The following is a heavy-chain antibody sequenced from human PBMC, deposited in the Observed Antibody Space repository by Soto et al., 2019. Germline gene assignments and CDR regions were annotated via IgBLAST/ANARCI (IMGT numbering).Heavy chain of an antibody. V-gene: IGHV3-30*18. J-gene: IGHJ4*02. Sequence: QVQLVESGGGVVQPGRSLRLSCAASGFTFCSYAMHWVRQAPGKGLEWVAVISYDGSNKYYADSVKGRFTISRDNSKNTLYLQMNSLRAEDTAVYYCAKDLPPGVSSSWSLYFDYWGQGTLVTVSS. CDR3: AKDLPPGVSSSWSLYFDY. D-gene: IGHD6-13*01. CDR2: ISYDGSNK. CDR1: GFTFCSYA.